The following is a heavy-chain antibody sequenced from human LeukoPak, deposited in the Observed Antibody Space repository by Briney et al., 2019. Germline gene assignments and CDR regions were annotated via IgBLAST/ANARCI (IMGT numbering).Heavy chain of an antibody. CDR1: GFTFTSYS. V-gene: IGHV3-21*01. CDR3: ARVWVGYMDV. J-gene: IGHJ6*03. D-gene: IGHD3-10*01. CDR2: ISSSSSYI. Sequence: PGGALRLSCAASGFTFTSYSMKWGRQAPGKGLEWVSSISSSSSYIYYADSVKGRFTISRDNAKNSLYLQMNSLRAEDTAVYYCARVWVGYMDVWGKGTTVTVSS.